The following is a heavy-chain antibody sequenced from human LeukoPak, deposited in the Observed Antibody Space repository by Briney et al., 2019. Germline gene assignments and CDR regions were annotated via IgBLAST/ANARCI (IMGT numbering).Heavy chain of an antibody. Sequence: GASVKVSCXASGGTFSNYAISWVRQAPGQGLEWMGGIIPIFGTANYAQKFQGRVTITTDESTSTAYMELSSLRSEDTAVYYCARDRADSSGYYYRFDYWGQGTLVTVSS. J-gene: IGHJ4*02. CDR2: IIPIFGTA. CDR1: GGTFSNYA. CDR3: ARDRADSSGYYYRFDY. D-gene: IGHD3-22*01. V-gene: IGHV1-69*05.